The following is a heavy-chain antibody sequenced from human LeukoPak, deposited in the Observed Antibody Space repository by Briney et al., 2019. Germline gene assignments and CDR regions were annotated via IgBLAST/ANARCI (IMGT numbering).Heavy chain of an antibody. CDR2: ISGSGGST. V-gene: IGHV3-23*01. CDR1: GFTFSSYA. CDR3: AKADSIRPYYYYYMDV. J-gene: IGHJ6*03. Sequence: GGSLRLSCAASGFTFSSYAMSWVRQAPGKGLEWVSAISGSGGSTYYADSVRGRFTISRDNSKNTLYLQMNSLRAEDTAVYYCAKADSIRPYYYYYMDVWGKGTTVTVSS. D-gene: IGHD3-16*01.